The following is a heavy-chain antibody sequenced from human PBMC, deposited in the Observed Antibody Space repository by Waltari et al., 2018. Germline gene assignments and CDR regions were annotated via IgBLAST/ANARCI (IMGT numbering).Heavy chain of an antibody. CDR1: GYTFTGYS. J-gene: IGHJ4*02. CDR2: GNPNSGGA. Sequence: QVQLVQSGPEVKKPGASVKVSCQASGYTFTGYSINWVRQAPGQGLEWMGRGNPNSGGAEYAQKFQGRVTMTRDTSTSTAHMELSGLRSDDTALYYCARDDYGIVTGLGYWGQGTLVTVSS. CDR3: ARDDYGIVTGLGY. V-gene: IGHV1-2*06. D-gene: IGHD3-9*01.